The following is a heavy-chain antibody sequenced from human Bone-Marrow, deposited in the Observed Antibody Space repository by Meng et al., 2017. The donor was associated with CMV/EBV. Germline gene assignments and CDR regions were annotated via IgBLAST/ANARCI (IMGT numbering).Heavy chain of an antibody. V-gene: IGHV3-33*06. Sequence: GGSLRLSCAASGFTFSSYGMHWVRQAPGKGLEWVAVIWYDGSNKYYADSVKGRFTISRDNSKNTLYLQMNCLRAEDTAVYYCAKVGGAGRRYYYYGMDVWGQGTTVTVSS. D-gene: IGHD3-10*01. J-gene: IGHJ6*01. CDR3: AKVGGAGRRYYYYGMDV. CDR1: GFTFSSYG. CDR2: IWYDGSNK.